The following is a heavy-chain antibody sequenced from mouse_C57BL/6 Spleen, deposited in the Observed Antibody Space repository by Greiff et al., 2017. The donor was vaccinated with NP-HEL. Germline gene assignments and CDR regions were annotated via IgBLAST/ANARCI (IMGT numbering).Heavy chain of an antibody. J-gene: IGHJ2*01. Sequence: QVQLQQPGAELVRPGSSVKLSCKASGYTFTSYWMHWVKQRPIQGLEWIGNIDPSDSETHYNQKFKDKATLTVDKSSSTAYMQLSSLTSEDSAVYYCARLPPDSSGSLGYWGQGTTLTVSS. CDR3: ARLPPDSSGSLGY. D-gene: IGHD3-2*02. CDR2: IDPSDSET. V-gene: IGHV1-52*01. CDR1: GYTFTSYW.